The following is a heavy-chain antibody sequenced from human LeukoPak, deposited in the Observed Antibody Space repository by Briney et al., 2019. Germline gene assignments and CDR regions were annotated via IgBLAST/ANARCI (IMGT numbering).Heavy chain of an antibody. V-gene: IGHV1-18*01. CDR3: ARDALYCSSTSCYAFDI. Sequence: ASVKVSCKASGYTFTSYGISWVRQAPGQGLEWMGWISAYNGNTNYAQKLQGRVTMTTDTSTSTAYMELRSLRSDDTAVYYCARDALYCSSTSCYAFDIWGQGTMVTASS. D-gene: IGHD2-2*01. J-gene: IGHJ3*02. CDR1: GYTFTSYG. CDR2: ISAYNGNT.